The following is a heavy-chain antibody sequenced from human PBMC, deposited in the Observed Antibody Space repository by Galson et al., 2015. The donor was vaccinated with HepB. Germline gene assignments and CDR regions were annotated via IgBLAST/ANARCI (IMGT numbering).Heavy chain of an antibody. Sequence: SLRLSCAASGFTLSSYAMHWVRQAPGKGLEYVSAISSNGGSTYYANSVKGRFTISRDNSKNTLYLQMGSLRAEDMAVYYCARDGRAPALHRITMVRGVIHGMDVWGQGTTVTVSS. J-gene: IGHJ6*02. CDR1: GFTLSSYA. CDR3: ARDGRAPALHRITMVRGVIHGMDV. CDR2: ISSNGGST. V-gene: IGHV3-64*01. D-gene: IGHD3-10*01.